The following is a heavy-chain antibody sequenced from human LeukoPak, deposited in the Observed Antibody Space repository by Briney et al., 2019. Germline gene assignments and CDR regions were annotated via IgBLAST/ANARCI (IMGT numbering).Heavy chain of an antibody. V-gene: IGHV5-51*01. D-gene: IGHD3-16*01. CDR3: AAGGASAP. Sequence: GESLKISCKGSGYSFTNFWIGWVRQMPGKGLEWMGVISPGDSGIRYSPSFQGQVTISVDKSIGTAYLQWSSLKASDSAMYYCAAGGASAPWGQGTLVTVSS. J-gene: IGHJ5*02. CDR2: ISPGDSGI. CDR1: GYSFTNFW.